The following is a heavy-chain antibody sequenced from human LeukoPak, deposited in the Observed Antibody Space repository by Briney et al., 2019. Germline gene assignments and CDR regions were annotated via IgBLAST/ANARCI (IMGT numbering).Heavy chain of an antibody. CDR2: IYYSGST. V-gene: IGHV4-59*01. Sequence: SETLSLTCTVSGGSISSYYWSWIRQPPGKGLEWIGYIYYSGSTNYNPSLKSRVTISVDTSKNQFSLKLSSVTAADTAVYYCARGHHFDWLGHFDYWGQGTLVTVSS. CDR1: GGSISSYY. CDR3: ARGHHFDWLGHFDY. D-gene: IGHD3-9*01. J-gene: IGHJ4*02.